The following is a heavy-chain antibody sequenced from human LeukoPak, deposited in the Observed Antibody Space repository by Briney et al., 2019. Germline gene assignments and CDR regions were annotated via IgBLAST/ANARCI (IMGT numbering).Heavy chain of an antibody. CDR1: GFTFSSYW. CDR2: IKQDGSEK. J-gene: IGHJ4*02. CDR3: AKELYYYDSSGFDY. V-gene: IGHV3-7*01. D-gene: IGHD3-22*01. Sequence: GGSLRLSCAASGFTFSSYWMSWVRQAPGKGLEGVANIKQDGSEKYYVDSVKGRFTISRDNSKNTLYLQMNSLRAEDTAVYYCAKELYYYDSSGFDYWGQGTLVTVSS.